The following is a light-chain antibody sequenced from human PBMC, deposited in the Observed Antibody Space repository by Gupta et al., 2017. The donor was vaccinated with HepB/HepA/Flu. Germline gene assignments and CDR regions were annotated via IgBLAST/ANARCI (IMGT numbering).Light chain of an antibody. J-gene: IGKJ1*01. CDR2: KAS. CDR1: QSISNW. V-gene: IGKV1-5*03. CDR3: LQDKSSPWT. Sequence: DIHITQSPSTLSASVGDRVTITCRASQSISNWLDWYQQIPGKAPKLLIYKASSLESGVPSRFSGSESGTEFTLTISSLQPDDFATYYCLQDKSSPWTFGQGTKVDIK.